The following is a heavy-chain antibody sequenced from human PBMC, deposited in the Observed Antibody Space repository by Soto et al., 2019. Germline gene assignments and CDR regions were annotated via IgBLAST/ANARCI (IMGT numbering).Heavy chain of an antibody. CDR1: GGTFSSYT. J-gene: IGHJ6*02. V-gene: IGHV1-69*02. CDR3: ARSPYYHGSGTPRVYMDV. D-gene: IGHD3-10*01. CDR2: IIPILGIA. Sequence: GASVKVSCKASGGTFSSYTISWVRQAPGQGLEWMGRIIPILGIANYAQKFQGRVTITADKSTSTAYMELSSLRSEDTAVYYCARSPYYHGSGTPRVYMDVWGQGTTVTVSS.